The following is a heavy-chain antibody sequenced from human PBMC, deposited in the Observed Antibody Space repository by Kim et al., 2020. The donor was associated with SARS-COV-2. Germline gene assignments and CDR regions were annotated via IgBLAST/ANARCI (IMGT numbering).Heavy chain of an antibody. J-gene: IGHJ3*02. CDR1: GFTFSSYA. D-gene: IGHD3-22*01. Sequence: GGSLRLSCAASGFTFSSYAMSWVRQAPGKGLEWVSAISGSGDFTYYADSVKGRFTISRDNSKSTLYLQMNSLRAEDTAVYFCAKGTYFYESSSYLLVDPGHAFDIWREGTMVTVSS. V-gene: IGHV3-23*01. CDR2: ISGSGDFT. CDR3: AKGTYFYESSSYLLVDPGHAFDI.